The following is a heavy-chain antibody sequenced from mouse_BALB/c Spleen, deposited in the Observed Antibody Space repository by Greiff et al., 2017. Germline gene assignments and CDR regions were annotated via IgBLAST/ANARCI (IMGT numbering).Heavy chain of an antibody. D-gene: IGHD2-14*01. CDR2: INPSNGGT. CDR1: GYTFTSYY. V-gene: IGHV1S81*02. J-gene: IGHJ3*01. CDR3: TREGYGRFAY. Sequence: QVQLQQPGAELVKPGASVKLSCKASGYTFTSYYMYWVKQRPGQGLEWIGGINPSNGGTNFNEKFKSKATLTVDKSSSTAYMQLSSLTSEDSAVYYCTREGYGRFAYWGPGTLVTVSA.